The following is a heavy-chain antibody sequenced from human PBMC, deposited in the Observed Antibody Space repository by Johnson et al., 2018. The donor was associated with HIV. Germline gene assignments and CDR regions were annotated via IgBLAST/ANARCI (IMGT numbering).Heavy chain of an antibody. CDR2: IYSGGST. V-gene: IGHV3-53*01. D-gene: IGHD6-19*01. Sequence: VQLVESGGGLIQPGGSLRLSCAASGFTVSSNYMSWVRQAPGKGLEWVSVIYSGGSTYYADSVKGRFTISRDNSKNTLYLQMNSLRAEDTALYYCARKGERGIAVAEDAFDIWGQGTMVTVSS. CDR1: GFTVSSNY. J-gene: IGHJ3*02. CDR3: ARKGERGIAVAEDAFDI.